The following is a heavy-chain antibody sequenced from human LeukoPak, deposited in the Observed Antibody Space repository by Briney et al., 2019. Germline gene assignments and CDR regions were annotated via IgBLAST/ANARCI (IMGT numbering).Heavy chain of an antibody. V-gene: IGHV3-33*01. D-gene: IGHD2-2*01. CDR2: IGVDGNRQ. CDR3: VVVLVPSAFWHFDV. J-gene: IGHJ2*01. Sequence: PGTSLRLSCATSGFPFSRHGYHWVRQAPGKGLEWTALIGVDGNRQYYADSGEGRFPISRDNSRNTLYLQIDSLRAEDTAVYYCVVVLVPSAFWHFDVWGRGTLVTVSS. CDR1: GFPFSRHG.